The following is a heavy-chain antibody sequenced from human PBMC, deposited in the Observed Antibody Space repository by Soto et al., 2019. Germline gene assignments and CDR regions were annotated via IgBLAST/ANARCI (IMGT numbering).Heavy chain of an antibody. D-gene: IGHD2-21*02. Sequence: GGSLRLSCAASGFTFSIYAMSWVRQAPGKGLEWVSAISTSGGSTYYADSVKGRFTISRDNSKNTLHLQMNSLRAEDTAVYYCARSVYCGGDCYSGAFDIWGQGTMVTVSS. CDR2: ISTSGGST. V-gene: IGHV3-23*01. CDR3: ARSVYCGGDCYSGAFDI. CDR1: GFTFSIYA. J-gene: IGHJ3*02.